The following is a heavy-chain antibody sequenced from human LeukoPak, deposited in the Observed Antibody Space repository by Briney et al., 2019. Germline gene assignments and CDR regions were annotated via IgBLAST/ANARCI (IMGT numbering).Heavy chain of an antibody. D-gene: IGHD2-2*01. CDR1: GGSFSGYY. CDR2: INHSRST. J-gene: IGHJ5*02. V-gene: IGHV4-34*01. Sequence: SETLSLTCAVYGGSFSGYYWSWIRQPPGKGLEWVGEINHSRSTNYNPSLKSRVTISVDTSKNQFSLKLSSVTAADTAVYYCARHLKSSRVVPAAMPGVPFDPWGQGTLVTVSS. CDR3: ARHLKSSRVVPAAMPGVPFDP.